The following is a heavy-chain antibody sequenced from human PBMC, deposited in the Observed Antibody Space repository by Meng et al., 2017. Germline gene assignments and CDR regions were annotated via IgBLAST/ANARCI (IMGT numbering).Heavy chain of an antibody. Sequence: QIQLRRSCPGLVKPSQTLSLICAISGDSVSSNSAAWNWIRQSPSRGLEWLGRAYYRSKWYHDYAESVKSRISIDPDTSKNQFSLQLRSVTPEDSAVYYCARGSYSFDSWGQRTLVTVSS. V-gene: IGHV6-1*01. CDR1: GDSVSSNSAA. CDR2: AYYRSKWYH. J-gene: IGHJ4*02. D-gene: IGHD1-26*01. CDR3: ARGSYSFDS.